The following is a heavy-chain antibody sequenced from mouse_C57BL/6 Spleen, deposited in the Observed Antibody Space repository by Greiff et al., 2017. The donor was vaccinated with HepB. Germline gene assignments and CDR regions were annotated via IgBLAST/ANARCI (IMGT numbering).Heavy chain of an antibody. V-gene: IGHV1-52*01. Sequence: QVQLKESGAELVRPGSSVKLSCKASGYTFTSYWMHWVKQRPIQGLEWIGNIDPSDSETHYNQKFKDKATLTVDKSSSTAYMQLSSLTSEDSAVYYCARSGDQSPYWYFDVWGTGTTVTVSS. CDR3: ARSGDQSPYWYFDV. J-gene: IGHJ1*03. CDR2: IDPSDSET. D-gene: IGHD6-2*01. CDR1: GYTFTSYW.